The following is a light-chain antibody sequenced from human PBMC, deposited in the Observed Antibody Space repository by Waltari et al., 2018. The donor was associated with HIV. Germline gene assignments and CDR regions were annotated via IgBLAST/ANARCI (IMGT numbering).Light chain of an antibody. CDR1: QSISSW. CDR2: KAS. Sequence: DFQMTQSPATQSASVGDRVTITCRASQSISSWLAWYQQKPGKAPKVLIYKASSLGSGVPSRFSGSGSGTEFTLTISSLQPADFATYYCQQYDSYPLTFGGGTKVEIK. V-gene: IGKV1-5*03. CDR3: QQYDSYPLT. J-gene: IGKJ4*01.